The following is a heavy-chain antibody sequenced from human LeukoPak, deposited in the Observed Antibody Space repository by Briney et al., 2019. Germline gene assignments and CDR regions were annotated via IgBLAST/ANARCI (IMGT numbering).Heavy chain of an antibody. J-gene: IGHJ6*03. V-gene: IGHV4-34*01. Sequence: GSLRLSCAASGFTFDDYGMSWVRQAPGKGLEWIGEINHSGSTNYNPSLKSRVTISVDTSKNQFSLKLSSVTAADTAVYYCARCKGYSYGRNYYYYYYMDVWGKGTTVTVSS. CDR2: INHSGST. CDR3: ARCKGYSYGRNYYYYYYMDV. D-gene: IGHD5-18*01. CDR1: GFTFDDYG.